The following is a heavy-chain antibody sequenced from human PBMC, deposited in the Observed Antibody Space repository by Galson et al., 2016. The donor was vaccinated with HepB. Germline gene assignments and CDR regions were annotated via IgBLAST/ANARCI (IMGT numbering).Heavy chain of an antibody. Sequence: SVKVSCKASGYTFTTYNINWVRQATGQGLEWMGWMNPNSGNTGYAQKFQGRVTMTRNTSINTAYMELSSLRSEDTAVYYCARGPAGNFWSAYYLDHWGQGTLVTVSS. CDR2: MNPNSGNT. D-gene: IGHD3-3*01. CDR1: GYTFTTYN. CDR3: ARGPAGNFWSAYYLDH. V-gene: IGHV1-8*01. J-gene: IGHJ4*02.